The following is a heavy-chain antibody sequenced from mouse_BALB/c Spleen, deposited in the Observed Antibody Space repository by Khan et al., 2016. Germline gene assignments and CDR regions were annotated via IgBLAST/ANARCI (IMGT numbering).Heavy chain of an antibody. CDR2: IWGDGRT. J-gene: IGHJ3*01. V-gene: IGHV2-6-7*01. CDR1: GFSLTGYG. CDR3: SSDYDGFAY. Sequence: QVQLKESGPGLVAPSQSLSITCTVSGFSLTGYGVNWVRQPPGKGLERLGKIWGDGRTDYNSALKSRVSISKDNSKSQVFLKMNSLQTDDTANYYCSSDYDGFAYWGQGTLVIVSA. D-gene: IGHD2-12*01.